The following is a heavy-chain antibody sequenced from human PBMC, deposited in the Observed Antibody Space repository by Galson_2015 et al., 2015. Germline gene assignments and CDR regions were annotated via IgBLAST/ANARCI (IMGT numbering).Heavy chain of an antibody. CDR2: ISGSGGST. CDR3: ATDGYSYGPGY. CDR1: GFTFSSYA. D-gene: IGHD5-18*01. J-gene: IGHJ4*02. V-gene: IGHV3-23*01. Sequence: SLRLSCAASGFTFSSYAMSWVRQAPGKGLEWVSAISGSGGSTYYADSVKGRFTISRDNSKNTLYLQMNSLRADDTAVYYCATDGYSYGPGYWGQGTLVTVTS.